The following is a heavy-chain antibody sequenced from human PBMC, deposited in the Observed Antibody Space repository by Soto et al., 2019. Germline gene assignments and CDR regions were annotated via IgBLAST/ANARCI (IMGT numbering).Heavy chain of an antibody. V-gene: IGHV4-59*01. CDR3: ARESPGAGHFDY. CDR1: GGSISGYY. J-gene: IGHJ4*02. D-gene: IGHD6-13*01. Sequence: QVQLQESGPGLVKPSETLSLTCTVSGGSISGYYWKWIRQPPGKRLEWIGYIYYSGSTNYNPSLKSRVTMSVDTSKNQFSLRLSSVTAADTAVYYCARESPGAGHFDYWGQGILVTVSS. CDR2: IYYSGST.